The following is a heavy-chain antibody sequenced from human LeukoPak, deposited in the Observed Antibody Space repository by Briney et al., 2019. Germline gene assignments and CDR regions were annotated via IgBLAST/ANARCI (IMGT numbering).Heavy chain of an antibody. D-gene: IGHD3-3*01. CDR2: IRYDGSNK. CDR3: AKYGYDFWSGYYTGAFDI. J-gene: IGHJ3*02. CDR1: GFTFSSYG. Sequence: PGGSLRLSCAASGFTFSSYGMHWVRQAPGKGLEWVAFIRYDGSNKYYADSVKGRFTISRDNSKNTPYLQMNSLRAEDTAVYYCAKYGYDFWSGYYTGAFDIWGQGTMVTVSS. V-gene: IGHV3-30*02.